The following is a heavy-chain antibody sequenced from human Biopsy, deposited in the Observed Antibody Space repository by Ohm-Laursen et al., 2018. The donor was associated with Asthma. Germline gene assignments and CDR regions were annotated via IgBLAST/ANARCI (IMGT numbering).Heavy chain of an antibody. Sequence: SVKVSCKASGYTFIGCHIHWMRQAPGQGLEWMGRINPNSGGTNYAQKFQGRVTMTRDTSISTAYMEVSRLRSDDTAMYYCARGQKSAGDRWFDPWGQGTLVTVSS. V-gene: IGHV1-2*06. D-gene: IGHD6-13*01. CDR2: INPNSGGT. CDR1: GYTFIGCH. CDR3: ARGQKSAGDRWFDP. J-gene: IGHJ5*02.